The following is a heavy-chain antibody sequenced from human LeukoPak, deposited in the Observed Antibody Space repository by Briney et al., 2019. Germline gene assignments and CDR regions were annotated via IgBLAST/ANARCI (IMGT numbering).Heavy chain of an antibody. CDR1: GFTLSSYE. D-gene: IGHD3-10*01. Sequence: GGSLRLSCAASGFTLSSYEMNWFRQAPGKGLEWVSYISSSGSIIYYADSVKGRFTISRDNAKNSLYLQMNSLRVEDMAVYYCARDLVVRGRWSWFDPRGQGTLVTVSS. J-gene: IGHJ5*02. V-gene: IGHV3-48*03. CDR2: ISSSGSII. CDR3: ARDLVVRGRWSWFDP.